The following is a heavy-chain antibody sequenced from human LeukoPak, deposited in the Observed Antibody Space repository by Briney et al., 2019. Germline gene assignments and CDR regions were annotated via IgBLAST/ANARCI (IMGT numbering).Heavy chain of an antibody. J-gene: IGHJ6*03. CDR3: ARHGVDPGSNMDV. CDR2: IYPDDSDT. D-gene: IGHD5-12*01. Sequence: GESLKISCKHSEYSFPNYCIGWVRQMPGKGLEWMGIIYPDDSDTRYSPSFQGQVTISADRSISTAYLQWSSLRASDTAMYYCARHGVDPGSNMDVWGKGTTVTVSS. CDR1: EYSFPNYC. V-gene: IGHV5-51*01.